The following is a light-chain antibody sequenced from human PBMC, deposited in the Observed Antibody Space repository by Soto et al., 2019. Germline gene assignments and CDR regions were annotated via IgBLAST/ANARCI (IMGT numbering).Light chain of an antibody. CDR2: GAT. Sequence: EVVMTQSPATLSVSPGERATLACRASQTVRDNLGWYQQKPGQPPRLLIYGATTRATGIPARFSGSGSGTEFTLTISSLQSEDFAVYYCQQYKNWPLTFGGGNEVEI. V-gene: IGKV3D-15*01. CDR3: QQYKNWPLT. J-gene: IGKJ4*01. CDR1: QTVRDN.